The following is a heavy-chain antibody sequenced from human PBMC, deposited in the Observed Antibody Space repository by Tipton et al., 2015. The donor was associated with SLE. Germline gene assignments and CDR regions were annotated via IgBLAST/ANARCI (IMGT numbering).Heavy chain of an antibody. D-gene: IGHD2-2*01. V-gene: IGHV3-11*01. J-gene: IGHJ6*02. CDR2: ISSSGSTI. Sequence: SLRLSCAASGFTFSDYYMSWIRQAPGKGLEWVSYISSSGSTIYYADSVKGRFTISRDNAKNSLYLQMNSLRVEDTAVYYCTRGGWCSTTRCYDNYYFGMNVWGQGTTVTVSS. CDR3: TRGGWCSTTRCYDNYYFGMNV. CDR1: GFTFSDYY.